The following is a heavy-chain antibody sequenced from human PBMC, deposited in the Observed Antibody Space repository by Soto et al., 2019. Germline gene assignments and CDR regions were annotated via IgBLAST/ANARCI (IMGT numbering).Heavy chain of an antibody. CDR2: IYWDNDK. D-gene: IGHD2-21*02. Sequence: QITLKESGPTLVKPTQTLTLTCTFSGFSLSTGGVGVGWIRQPPGKALEWLALIYWDNDKRYSPSLRSRLTGTNATSNNQAVLTMTNIDPVATATYYSVHRRRGADYLLSSAVHHYYGMDVRGRGPTGTVFS. CDR3: VHRRRGADYLLSSAVHHYYGMDV. J-gene: IGHJ6*02. V-gene: IGHV2-5*02. CDR1: GFSLSTGGVG.